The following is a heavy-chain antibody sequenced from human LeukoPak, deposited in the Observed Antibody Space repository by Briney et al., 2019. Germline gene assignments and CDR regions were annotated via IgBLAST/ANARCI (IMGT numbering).Heavy chain of an antibody. CDR3: ARDHYDFWSGYYGPGDY. CDR2: INPSGGST. J-gene: IGHJ4*02. Sequence: RASVKVSCKASGYTFTSYYMHWVRQAPGQGLEWMGIINPSGGSTSYAQKFQGRVTITRDTSASTAYMELSSLRSEDTAVYYCARDHYDFWSGYYGPGDYWGQGTLVTVSS. V-gene: IGHV1-46*01. D-gene: IGHD3-3*01. CDR1: GYTFTSYY.